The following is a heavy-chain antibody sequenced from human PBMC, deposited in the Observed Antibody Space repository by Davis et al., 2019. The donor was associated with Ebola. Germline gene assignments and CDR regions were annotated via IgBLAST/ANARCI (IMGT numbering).Heavy chain of an antibody. CDR1: GGSISSYY. Sequence: SETLSLTCTVSGGSISSYYWSWIRQPPGKGLEWIGYVYHTGETSYNPSLESRLTISADTSKNQFFLNLRSVTAADTAVYFCARDTILGVGIDAWGQGSLVTVSS. CDR3: ARDTILGVGIDA. V-gene: IGHV4-59*12. J-gene: IGHJ4*02. D-gene: IGHD2-21*01. CDR2: VYHTGET.